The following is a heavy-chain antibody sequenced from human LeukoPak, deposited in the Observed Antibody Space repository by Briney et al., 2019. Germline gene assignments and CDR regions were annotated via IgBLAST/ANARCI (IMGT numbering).Heavy chain of an antibody. J-gene: IGHJ6*02. V-gene: IGHV3-21*01. Sequence: PGGSLRLSCAASGFTFSSYSMNSVRQAPGKGLEWVSSISSSSSYIYDADSVKGRFTISRDNAKDLLYLQMNSLRAEDTAVYYCAKGFLYSNYAYYYNGMDVWGQGTTVTVSS. CDR2: ISSSSSYI. D-gene: IGHD4-11*01. CDR1: GFTFSSYS. CDR3: AKGFLYSNYAYYYNGMDV.